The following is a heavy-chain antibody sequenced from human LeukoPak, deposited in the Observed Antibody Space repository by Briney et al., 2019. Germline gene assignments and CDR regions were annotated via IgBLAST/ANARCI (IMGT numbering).Heavy chain of an antibody. V-gene: IGHV3-21*01. CDR1: GFTFSSYS. J-gene: IGHJ4*02. Sequence: GGSLRLSCAASGFTFSSYSMNWVRQAPGKGLEWVSSISSSSSSYIYYADSVKGRFAISRDNAKNSLYLQMNSLRAEDTAVYYCARYGEVAGTMLGFDYWGQGTLVTVSS. CDR2: ISSSSSSYI. D-gene: IGHD6-19*01. CDR3: ARYGEVAGTMLGFDY.